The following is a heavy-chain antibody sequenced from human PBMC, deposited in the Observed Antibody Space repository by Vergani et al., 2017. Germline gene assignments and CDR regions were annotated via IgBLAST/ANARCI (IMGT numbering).Heavy chain of an antibody. CDR1: GYTFTNYD. D-gene: IGHD2-8*01. CDR3: VSRDELEPDVTTNGGAFDI. V-gene: IGHV1-8*01. J-gene: IGHJ3*02. Sequence: QVHLVQSGAEVKKPGASVKVSCKASGYTFTNYDMNWVRQASGQGLEWMGWMNPKNGHTAYAQKFQDRLTLTRSTSISTAFLELSSLRSDDTAIYYCVSRDELEPDVTTNGGAFDIWGQGTKVTVSS. CDR2: MNPKNGHT.